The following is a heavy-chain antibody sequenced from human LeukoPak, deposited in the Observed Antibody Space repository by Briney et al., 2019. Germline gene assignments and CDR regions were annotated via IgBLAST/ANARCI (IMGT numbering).Heavy chain of an antibody. CDR3: ARDLPNYSDSGESDAFDL. D-gene: IGHD3-22*01. CDR1: EYTFTDYY. CDR2: INPNSGGT. J-gene: IGHJ3*01. Sequence: GASVRVSCKTSEYTFTDYYMHWVRQAPGQGLEWMEWINPNSGGTTYPQKFQGRVTMTRDTSISTAYMELSRLRSDDTAVYYCARDLPNYSDSGESDAFDLWGQGTLVTVSS. V-gene: IGHV1-2*02.